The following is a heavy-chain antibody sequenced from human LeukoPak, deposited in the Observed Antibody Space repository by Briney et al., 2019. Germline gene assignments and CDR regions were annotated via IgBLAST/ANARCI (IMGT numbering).Heavy chain of an antibody. CDR1: GFTFSSYA. CDR3: AKPRAIAARPGWFDP. CDR2: ISGSGDST. V-gene: IGHV3-23*01. Sequence: PGGSLRLSCAASGFTFSSYAMSWVRQAPGKGLEWVSAISGSGDSTYYADSVKGRFTISRDNSKNTLYLQMNSLRAEDTAVYYCAKPRAIAARPGWFDPWGQGTLVTVSS. D-gene: IGHD6-6*01. J-gene: IGHJ5*02.